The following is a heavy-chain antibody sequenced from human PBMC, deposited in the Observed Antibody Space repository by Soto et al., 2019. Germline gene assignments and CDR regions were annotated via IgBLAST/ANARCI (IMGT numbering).Heavy chain of an antibody. CDR2: INPNSGGT. V-gene: IGHV1-2*02. CDR3: ARELIRYFDGMDV. CDR1: GYTFTGYY. Sequence: ASVKVSCKAAGYTFTGYYMHWVRQAPGQGLEWMGWINPNSGGTNYAQKFQGRVTMTRDTSTSTAYMELSRLRSDDTAVYYCARELIRYFDGMDVWGQGTTVTVSS. J-gene: IGHJ6*02. D-gene: IGHD3-9*01.